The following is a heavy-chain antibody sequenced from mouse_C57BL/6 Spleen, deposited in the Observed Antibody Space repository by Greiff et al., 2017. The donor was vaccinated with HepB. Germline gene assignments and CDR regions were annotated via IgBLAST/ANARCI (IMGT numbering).Heavy chain of an antibody. J-gene: IGHJ2*01. Sequence: VQLQQSGPELVKPGASVKLSCKASGYTFTSYWMHWVKQRPGQGLEWIGYINPSSGYTKYNQKFKDKATLTADKSSSTAYMQLSSLTYEDSAVYYCARWDSNPYFDYWGQGTTLTVSS. CDR1: GYTFTSYW. CDR2: INPSSGYT. CDR3: ARWDSNPYFDY. V-gene: IGHV1-7*01. D-gene: IGHD2-5*01.